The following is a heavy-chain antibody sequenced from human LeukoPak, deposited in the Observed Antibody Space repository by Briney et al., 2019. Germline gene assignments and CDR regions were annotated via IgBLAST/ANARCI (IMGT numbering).Heavy chain of an antibody. CDR3: AKVGYGWYEVDY. V-gene: IGHV3-30*02. CDR1: GFTFSTYG. J-gene: IGHJ4*02. D-gene: IGHD6-19*01. CDR2: IRYDGSEG. Sequence: GGSLRLSCAASGFTFSTYGMHWVRQAPGKGLDWVAFIRYDGSEGYYADSGKDRFTVSRGNSKNTLYLQMNSLRVEDTAVYYCAKVGYGWYEVDYWGQGTLVTVSS.